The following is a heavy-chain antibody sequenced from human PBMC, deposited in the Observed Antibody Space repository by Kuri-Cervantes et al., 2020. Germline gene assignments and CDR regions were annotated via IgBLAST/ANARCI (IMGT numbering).Heavy chain of an antibody. CDR3: TREVAGTHLFDH. CDR1: GFTFSSYA. Sequence: GESLKISCAASGFTFSSYAMHWVRQAPGKGLEWVAVISYDGNNKYYADSVKGRFTIPRDNSRNTLYLQVDSLRGEDTAVYYCTREVAGTHLFDHWGQGTLVTVSS. V-gene: IGHV3-30-3*01. D-gene: IGHD6-19*01. J-gene: IGHJ4*02. CDR2: ISYDGNNK.